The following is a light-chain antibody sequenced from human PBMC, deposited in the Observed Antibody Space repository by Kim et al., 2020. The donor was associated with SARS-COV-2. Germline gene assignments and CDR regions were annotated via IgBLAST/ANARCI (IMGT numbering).Light chain of an antibody. Sequence: LAPGEIATLACRANQRISSNYLAWYQHEPGQSPRLLIHDASNRATGIPDRFSGSGSGTDFTLTISRLEPEDFAVYYCHQYIRSPYSFGQGTKLEI. CDR2: DAS. J-gene: IGKJ2*03. CDR1: QRISSNY. CDR3: HQYIRSPYS. V-gene: IGKV3-20*01.